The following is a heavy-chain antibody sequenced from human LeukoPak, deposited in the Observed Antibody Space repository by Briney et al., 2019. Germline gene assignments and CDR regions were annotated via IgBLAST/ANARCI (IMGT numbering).Heavy chain of an antibody. CDR2: MNPNSGNT. D-gene: IGHD6-19*01. Sequence: ASVKVSCKASGYTFTSYDINWVRQATGQGLEWMGWMNPNSGNTGYAQKFQGRVTITRNTSISTAYMELSSLRSGDTAVYYCARGLSSGWHYYYMDVWGKGTTVTVSS. CDR1: GYTFTSYD. CDR3: ARGLSSGWHYYYMDV. V-gene: IGHV1-8*03. J-gene: IGHJ6*03.